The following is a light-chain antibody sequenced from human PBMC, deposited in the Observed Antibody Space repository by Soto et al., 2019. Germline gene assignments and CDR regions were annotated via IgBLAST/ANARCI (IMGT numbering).Light chain of an antibody. Sequence: EIVLTQSPGTLSLSPGERATVSCRASQSVSSSYVAWYQQKPGQAPRLLIYGTSSRATGIADRFSGSGSGKEFTHSICRLAPEDFAVYYGQRVGTSGPGTKVD. V-gene: IGKV3-20*01. CDR1: QSVSSSY. J-gene: IGKJ3*01. CDR3: QRVGT. CDR2: GTS.